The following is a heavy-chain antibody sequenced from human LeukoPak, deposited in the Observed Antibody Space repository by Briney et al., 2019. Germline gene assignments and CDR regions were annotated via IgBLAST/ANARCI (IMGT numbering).Heavy chain of an antibody. CDR2: ISGYNDNT. J-gene: IGHJ4*02. D-gene: IGHD6-19*01. CDR1: GYTFSSYG. CDR3: ARVRWRIAVAGTPPLLDY. Sequence: ASVKVSCKASGYTFSSYGISWVRQAPGQGLEWMGWISGYNDNTKYYAQKLQGRVTMTTDTSTSTVYMELSSLRSEDTAVYYCARVRWRIAVAGTPPLLDYWGQGTLVTVSS. V-gene: IGHV1-18*01.